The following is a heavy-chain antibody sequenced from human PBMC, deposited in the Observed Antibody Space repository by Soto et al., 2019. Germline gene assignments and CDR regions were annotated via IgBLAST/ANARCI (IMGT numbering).Heavy chain of an antibody. D-gene: IGHD1-26*01. CDR2: IRAGDDKT. CDR1: GYNVTTQT. CDR3: ARDIVTLGPRANDAFDV. V-gene: IGHV1-3*01. Sequence: QVQLVQSGAEVKKPGASVKLSCRAVGYNVTTQTMNWVRQAPGQSLEWMGWIRAGDDKTKYSQTFQGRVPINSDTSASTVYMELTRLTSEDTAVYDGARDIVTLGPRANDAFDVWGQGTLVTVS. J-gene: IGHJ3*01.